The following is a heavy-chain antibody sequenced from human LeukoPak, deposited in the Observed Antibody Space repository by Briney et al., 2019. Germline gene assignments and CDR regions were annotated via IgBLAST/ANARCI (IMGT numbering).Heavy chain of an antibody. CDR1: GYTFTSYG. CDR2: ISAYNGNT. J-gene: IGHJ4*02. CDR3: ARDRRAYYDILTGCFDY. D-gene: IGHD3-9*01. Sequence: ASVKVSCKASGYTFTSYGISWVRQAPGQGLEWMGWISAYNGNTNYAQKLQGRVTMTTDTSTSTAYMELRSLRSDDTAVYYCARDRRAYYDILTGCFDYWGQGTLVTVSS. V-gene: IGHV1-18*01.